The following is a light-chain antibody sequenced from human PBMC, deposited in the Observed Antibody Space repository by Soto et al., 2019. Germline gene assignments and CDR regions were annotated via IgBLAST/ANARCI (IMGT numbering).Light chain of an antibody. CDR1: QTVRNN. CDR3: QQHSSRPRKIS. J-gene: IGKJ5*01. Sequence: EIVLTQSPATLSLSPGERATLSCRASQTVRNNLAWYQQRPGQAPRLLIYDASSRATGIPARFSGSGSGTDFTLTISSLEPEDFAVYYCQQHSSRPRKISVGQGTRLESK. V-gene: IGKV3-11*01. CDR2: DAS.